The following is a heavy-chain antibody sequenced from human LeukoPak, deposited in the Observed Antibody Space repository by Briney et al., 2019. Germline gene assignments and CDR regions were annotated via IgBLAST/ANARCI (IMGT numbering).Heavy chain of an antibody. CDR1: GFTFNRNA. D-gene: IGHD6-19*01. CDR3: VRRGDASSGWGDHDF. V-gene: IGHV3-23*01. Sequence: SEGSLRLSCAASGFTFNRNAISWVRQAPGKGLEWVSTIGGSGDKTFYADSVKGRFTISRDNSKNMVHLQMNSLTGEDTALYYCVRRGDASSGWGDHDFWGQGALVTVSS. CDR2: IGGSGDKT. J-gene: IGHJ4*02.